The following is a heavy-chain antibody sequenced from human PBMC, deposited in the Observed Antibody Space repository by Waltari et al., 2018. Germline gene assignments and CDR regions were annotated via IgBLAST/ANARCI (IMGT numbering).Heavy chain of an antibody. V-gene: IGHV4-38-2*01. CDR1: GYSISSGYY. J-gene: IGHJ5*02. CDR2: IYHSGGT. D-gene: IGHD3-10*01. CDR3: ARALWFGELSNWFDP. Sequence: QVQLQESGPGLVKPSETLSLTCAVSGYSISSGYYWGWIRQPPGKGLEWIGSIYHSGGTYDNPSLKRRVTISVDTSKNQFSLKLSSVTAADTAVYYCARALWFGELSNWFDPWGQGTLVTVSS.